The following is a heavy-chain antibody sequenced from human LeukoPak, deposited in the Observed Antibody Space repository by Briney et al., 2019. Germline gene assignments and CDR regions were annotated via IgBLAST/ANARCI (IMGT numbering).Heavy chain of an antibody. CDR3: ATFRARAFDI. V-gene: IGHV3-48*01. CDR2: ISSSSSTI. CDR1: GFTFSSYS. Sequence: GGSLRLSCAASGFTFSSYSMNWVRQAPGKGLEWVSYISSSSSTIHYADSVKGRFTISRDNAKYSLYLQMNSLRAEDTAVYYCATFRARAFDIWGQGTMVTVSS. J-gene: IGHJ3*02.